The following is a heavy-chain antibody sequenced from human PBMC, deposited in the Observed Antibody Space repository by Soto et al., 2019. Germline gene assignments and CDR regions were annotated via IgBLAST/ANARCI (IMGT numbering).Heavy chain of an antibody. J-gene: IGHJ4*02. V-gene: IGHV4-61*05. Sequence: SETLSLTCTVSGGSISSGGYYWTWIRQHPGKGLEWIGYIYYTGSTNYPDSMKGRFTISRDNSKNTVYLQMNSLRAEDTAVYNCAKSPTMVRGLIFDYWGQGALVTVSS. CDR3: AKSPTMVRGLIFDY. CDR1: GGSISSGGYY. CDR2: IYYTGST. D-gene: IGHD3-10*01.